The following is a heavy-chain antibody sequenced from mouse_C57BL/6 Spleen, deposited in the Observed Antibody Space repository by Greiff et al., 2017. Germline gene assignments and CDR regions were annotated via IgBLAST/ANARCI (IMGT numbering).Heavy chain of an antibody. Sequence: EVKVEESGGGLVKPGGSLKLSCAASGFTFSDYGMHWVRQAPEKGLEWVAYISSGSSTIYYADTVKGRFTISRDNAKNTLFLQMTSLRSEDTAMYYCARPGSYWYFDVWGTGTTVTVSS. CDR3: ARPGSYWYFDV. CDR2: ISSGSSTI. V-gene: IGHV5-17*01. CDR1: GFTFSDYG. J-gene: IGHJ1*03.